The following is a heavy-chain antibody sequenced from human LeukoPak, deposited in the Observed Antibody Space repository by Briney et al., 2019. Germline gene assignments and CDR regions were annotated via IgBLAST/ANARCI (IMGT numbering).Heavy chain of an antibody. CDR3: ARGRLYQLLFSRYSIQWFDP. V-gene: IGHV1-69*01. CDR2: IIPIFGTA. J-gene: IGHJ5*02. CDR1: GGTFSSYA. Sequence: GASVKVSCTASGGTFSSYAISWVRQAPGQGLEWMGGIIPIFGTANYAQKFQGRVTITADESTSTAYMELSSLRSEDTAVYYCARGRLYQLLFSRYSIQWFDPWGQGTLVTVSS. D-gene: IGHD2-2*01.